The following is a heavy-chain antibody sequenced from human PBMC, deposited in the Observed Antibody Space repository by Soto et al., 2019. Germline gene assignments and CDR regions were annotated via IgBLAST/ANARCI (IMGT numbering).Heavy chain of an antibody. CDR2: INPKSGGT. Sequence: ASVKVSCTASGYSFTDYHIHWVRQAPGQGLEWLGRINPKSGGTSTAQKFQGWVTMTRDRSISTVYMELTRLRSDDTAVYFCARGHSTDCSNGVCSFFYNHEMDVWGQGTTVTVSS. D-gene: IGHD2-8*01. J-gene: IGHJ6*02. V-gene: IGHV1-2*04. CDR3: ARGHSTDCSNGVCSFFYNHEMDV. CDR1: GYSFTDYH.